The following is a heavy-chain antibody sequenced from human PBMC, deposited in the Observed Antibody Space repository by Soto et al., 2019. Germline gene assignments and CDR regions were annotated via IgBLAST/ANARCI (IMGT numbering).Heavy chain of an antibody. D-gene: IGHD5-18*01. J-gene: IGHJ5*02. CDR2: ISGSGGST. CDR1: GFTFSNFG. CDR3: AKVMVKNWFDP. Sequence: PGGSLRLSCAASGFTFSNFGMHWVRQAPGKGLEWVSAISGSGGSTYYADSVKGRFTISRDNSKNTLYLQMSSLRAEDTAVYYCAKVMVKNWFDPWGQGTLVTVSS. V-gene: IGHV3-23*01.